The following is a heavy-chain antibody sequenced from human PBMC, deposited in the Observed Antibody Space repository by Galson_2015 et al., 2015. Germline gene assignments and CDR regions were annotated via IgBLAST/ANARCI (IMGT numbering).Heavy chain of an antibody. D-gene: IGHD6-13*01. CDR2: ITPIFGTA. Sequence: SVKVSCKASGGTFSTYTFSWVRQAPGQGLEWMGGITPIFGTAYYAQKFQGRVTITADESTSTAYMQLSSLRSEDTAVYYCAREGMAAPTSPVDYWGQGTLVTVSS. V-gene: IGHV1-69*13. CDR3: AREGMAAPTSPVDY. J-gene: IGHJ4*02. CDR1: GGTFSTYT.